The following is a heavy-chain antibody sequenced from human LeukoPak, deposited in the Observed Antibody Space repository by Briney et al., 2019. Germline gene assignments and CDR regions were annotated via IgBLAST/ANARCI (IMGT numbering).Heavy chain of an antibody. V-gene: IGHV3-7*01. J-gene: IGHJ4*02. Sequence: GGSLRLSCADFGFTFSGYWMNWVRQAPGKGLEWVANINQNGGEKYYVDSVKGRFTISRDNGKNSLYPQMNSLRAEDTAVYYCARYRHLGYWGQGTLVTVSS. CDR1: GFTFSGYW. CDR3: ARYRHLGY. CDR2: INQNGGEK.